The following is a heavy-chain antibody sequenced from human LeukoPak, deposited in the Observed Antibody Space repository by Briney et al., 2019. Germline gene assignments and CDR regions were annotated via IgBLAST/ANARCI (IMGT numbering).Heavy chain of an antibody. CDR2: IYYSGST. CDR1: GGSISSYY. Sequence: SETLSLTCTVSGGSISSYYWSLIRQPPGKGLVWIGYIYYSGSTNYNPSLRSRVTISVDTSKTKLSLKLSSVTAADTAVYYCAGSFGLGELSLCGSVPQIMFDHWGQGTLVTVSS. V-gene: IGHV4-59*01. J-gene: IGHJ4*02. CDR3: AGSFGLGELSLCGSVPQIMFDH. D-gene: IGHD3-16*02.